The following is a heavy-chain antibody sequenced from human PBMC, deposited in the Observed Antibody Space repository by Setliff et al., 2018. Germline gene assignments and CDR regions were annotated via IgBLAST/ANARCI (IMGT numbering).Heavy chain of an antibody. CDR2: ITGSGGGT. J-gene: IGHJ4*02. Sequence: GGSLRLSCAASGFTFSSYAMSWVRQAPGKGLEWVSLITGSGGGTYYADSVKGRFTISRDKSKNMLFLQMDRLRVEDTGLYYCARERTSGSLLIDFWGQGTLVTVSS. CDR3: ARERTSGSLLIDF. V-gene: IGHV3-23*01. D-gene: IGHD2-2*01. CDR1: GFTFSSYA.